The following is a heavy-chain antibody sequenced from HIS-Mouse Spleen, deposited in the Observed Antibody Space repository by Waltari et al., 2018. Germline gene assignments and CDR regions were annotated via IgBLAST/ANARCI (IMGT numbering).Heavy chain of an antibody. V-gene: IGHV4-39*07. Sequence: QLQLQESGPGLVKPSETLPLTCTVSVGPISSSSYYWGWIRQPPGKGLEWIGSIYYSGSTYYNPSLKSRVTISVDTSKNQFSLKLSSVTAADTAVYYCAREIPYSSSWYDWYFDLWGRGTLVTVSS. CDR3: AREIPYSSSWYDWYFDL. CDR1: VGPISSSSYY. CDR2: IYYSGST. J-gene: IGHJ2*01. D-gene: IGHD6-13*01.